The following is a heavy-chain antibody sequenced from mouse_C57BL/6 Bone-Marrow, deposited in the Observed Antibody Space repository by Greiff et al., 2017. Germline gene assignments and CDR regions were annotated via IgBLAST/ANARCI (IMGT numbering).Heavy chain of an antibody. CDR3: ARDSYSNNYYAMDY. V-gene: IGHV1-69*01. Sequence: QVQLQQPGAELVMPGASVKLSCKASGYTFTSYWMHWVKQRPGQGLEWIGEIDPSDSYTNYNQKFKGKSTLTVDKSSSTAYMQLSSLTSEDSAVYYCARDSYSNNYYAMDYWGQGTSVTVSS. J-gene: IGHJ4*01. D-gene: IGHD2-5*01. CDR2: IDPSDSYT. CDR1: GYTFTSYW.